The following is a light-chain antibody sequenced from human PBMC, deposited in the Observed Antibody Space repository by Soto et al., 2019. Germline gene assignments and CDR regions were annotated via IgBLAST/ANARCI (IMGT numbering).Light chain of an antibody. CDR3: QQRSNWPLT. V-gene: IGKV3-11*01. J-gene: IGKJ4*01. CDR1: QSVGSY. Sequence: EIVLTQSPATLSLSPGERATLSCRTSQSVGSYLAWYQQKPGQAPRLLIYDTSNRATGIPARFSGNGSGTDFTLTISSLEPEDFAVYFCQQRSNWPLTFGGGTKVEIK. CDR2: DTS.